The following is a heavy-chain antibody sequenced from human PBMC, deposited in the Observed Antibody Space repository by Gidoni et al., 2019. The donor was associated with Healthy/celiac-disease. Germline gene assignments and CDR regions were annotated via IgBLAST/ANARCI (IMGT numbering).Heavy chain of an antibody. J-gene: IGHJ4*02. CDR3: ARDLGEGDYYDSSGPGDY. CDR1: GGTFSSYA. Sequence: QVQLVQSGAEVKKPGSSVKVSCKASGGTFSSYAISWVRQAPGQGLEWRGRILPILGIANYAQKFQGRVTITADESTSTAYMELSSLRSEDTAVYYCARDLGEGDYYDSSGPGDYWGQGTLVTVSS. D-gene: IGHD3-22*01. CDR2: ILPILGIA. V-gene: IGHV1-69*04.